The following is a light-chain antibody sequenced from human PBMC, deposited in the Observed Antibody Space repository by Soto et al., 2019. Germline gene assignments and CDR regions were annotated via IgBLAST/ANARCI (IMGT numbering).Light chain of an antibody. CDR2: STS. Sequence: QSVLTQPPSASGTPGQIVAISCSGSSSNIGSNTVTWYQQLPGTAPKLLIYSTSQRSSGVPSRFSGSKSGASASLSISGLXSEDEADYYCAAWDDRLDVYVFGTGTKVTVL. V-gene: IGLV1-44*01. CDR1: SSNIGSNT. J-gene: IGLJ1*01. CDR3: AAWDDRLDVYV.